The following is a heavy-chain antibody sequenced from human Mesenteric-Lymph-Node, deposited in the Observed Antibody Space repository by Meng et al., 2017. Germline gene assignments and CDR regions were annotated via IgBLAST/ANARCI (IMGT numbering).Heavy chain of an antibody. CDR1: GFTFSSYS. V-gene: IGHV3-21*01. J-gene: IGHJ4*02. CDR2: ISSDTIYI. D-gene: IGHD3-10*01. Sequence: GESLKISCAASGFTFSSYSMTWVRQAPGKGLEWVSSISSDTIYIYYADSVKGRFTISRDNAKNSLYLQMNSLRAEDTAVYYCARRTGSLPGGVYSGSYAYYDYWGQGTLVTVSS. CDR3: ARRTGSLPGGVYSGSYAYYDY.